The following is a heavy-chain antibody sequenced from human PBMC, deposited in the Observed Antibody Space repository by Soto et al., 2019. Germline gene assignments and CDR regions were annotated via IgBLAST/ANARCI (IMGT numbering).Heavy chain of an antibody. CDR3: ARDAGGGYYYYYMDV. CDR2: INAGNGNT. D-gene: IGHD3-10*01. V-gene: IGHV1-3*01. CDR1: GYTFTSYA. Sequence: QVQLVQSGAEVKKPGASVKVSCKASGYTFTSYAMHWVRQAPGQRLEWMGWINAGNGNTKYSQKFQGRVTITRDTSASTAYMELSSLRSEDTAVYYCARDAGGGYYYYYMDVWGKGTTVTVSS. J-gene: IGHJ6*03.